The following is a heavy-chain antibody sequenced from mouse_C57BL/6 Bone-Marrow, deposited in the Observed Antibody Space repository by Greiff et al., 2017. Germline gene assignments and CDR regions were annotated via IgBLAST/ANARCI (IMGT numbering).Heavy chain of an antibody. D-gene: IGHD2-3*01. CDR2: IYPRSGNT. J-gene: IGHJ2*01. Sequence: QVQLKQSGAELARPGASVKLSCKASGYTFTSYGISWVKQRTGQGLEWIGEIYPRSGNTYYNEKFKGKATLTADKSSSTAYMELRRLTSEDSAVYFCASGGYYGGWGQGTTLTVSS. V-gene: IGHV1-81*01. CDR3: ASGGYYGG. CDR1: GYTFTSYG.